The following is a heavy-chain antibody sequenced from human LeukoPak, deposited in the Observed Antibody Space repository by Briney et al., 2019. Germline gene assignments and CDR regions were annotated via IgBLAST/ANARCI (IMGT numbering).Heavy chain of an antibody. CDR1: GFPFSSYW. J-gene: IGHJ3*02. CDR3: AKGALFCGGDCYSPADAFDI. V-gene: IGHV3-7*03. CDR2: IKQDGSKK. Sequence: GGSLRLSCVASGFPFSSYWMTWVRQAPGKGLEWVANIKQDGSKKSYVDSVKGRFTISRDNSKNTLYLQMNSLRAEDTAVYYCAKGALFCGGDCYSPADAFDIWGQGTMVTVSS. D-gene: IGHD2-21*02.